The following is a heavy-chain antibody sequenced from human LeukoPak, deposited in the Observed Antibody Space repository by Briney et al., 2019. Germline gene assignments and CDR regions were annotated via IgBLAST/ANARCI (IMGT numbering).Heavy chain of an antibody. V-gene: IGHV1-69*13. CDR3: ARGPRYYYDSSPYWYFDL. Sequence: SVKVSCKASGGTFSSYAISWVRQAPGQGLEWMGGTIPIFGTANYAQKFQGRVTITADESTSTAYMELSSLRSEDTAVYYCARGPRYYYDSSPYWYFDLWGRGTLVTVSS. D-gene: IGHD3-22*01. CDR2: TIPIFGTA. CDR1: GGTFSSYA. J-gene: IGHJ2*01.